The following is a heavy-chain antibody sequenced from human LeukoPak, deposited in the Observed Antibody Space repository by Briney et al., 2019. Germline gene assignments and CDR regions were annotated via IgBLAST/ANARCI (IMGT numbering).Heavy chain of an antibody. J-gene: IGHJ5*02. V-gene: IGHV3-30*04. CDR3: ARDPSGKSRTLGSNWFDP. D-gene: IGHD1-14*01. CDR1: GFTFSSYA. Sequence: GGSLRLSCAASGFTFSSYAMHWVRQAPGKGLEWVAVISYDGSNKYYADSVKGRFTISRDNSKNTLYLQMNSLRAEDMAVYFCARDPSGKSRTLGSNWFDPWGQGTLVTVSS. CDR2: ISYDGSNK.